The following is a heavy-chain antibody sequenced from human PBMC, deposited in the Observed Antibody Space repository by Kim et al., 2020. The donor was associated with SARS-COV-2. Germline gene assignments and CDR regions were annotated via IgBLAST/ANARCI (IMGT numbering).Heavy chain of an antibody. D-gene: IGHD3-3*01. Sequence: ASVKVSCKASGYTFTSYAMNWVRQAPGQGLEWMGWINTNTGNPTYAQGFTGRFVFSLDTSVSTAYLQISSLKAEDTAVYYCARGPNPLPAYYDFWSGYSVALEGYCDLWGRGTLVTVSS. CDR1: GYTFTSYA. CDR2: INTNTGNP. J-gene: IGHJ2*01. V-gene: IGHV7-4-1*02. CDR3: ARGPNPLPAYYDFWSGYSVALEGYCDL.